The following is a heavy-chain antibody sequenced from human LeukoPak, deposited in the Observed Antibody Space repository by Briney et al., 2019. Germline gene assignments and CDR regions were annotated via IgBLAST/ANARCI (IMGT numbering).Heavy chain of an antibody. V-gene: IGHV3-7*01. CDR3: ATRGDLSWFGALRH. CDR1: GFSFSNYW. J-gene: IGHJ4*02. Sequence: GGSLRLSCVVSGFSFSNYWMDWVRQAPGKGREWAAFIKQAYADSVNGRFTIDRDNAKNSLYLQMNSLRVEDTAVYYCATRGDLSWFGALRHWSQGTLVTVSS. D-gene: IGHD3-16*02. CDR2: IKQA.